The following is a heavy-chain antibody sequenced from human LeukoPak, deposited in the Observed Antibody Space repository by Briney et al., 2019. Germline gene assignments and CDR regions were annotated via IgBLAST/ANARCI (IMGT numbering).Heavy chain of an antibody. J-gene: IGHJ4*02. CDR2: ISAYNGNT. V-gene: IGHV1-18*01. Sequence: GASVKVSCKASGYTFTSYGISWVQQAPGQGLEWMGWISAYNGNTNYAQKLQGRVTMTTDTSTSTAYMELRSLRSDDTAVYYCARDHDSSGYYYLAVYWGQGTLVTVSS. CDR3: ARDHDSSGYYYLAVY. CDR1: GYTFTSYG. D-gene: IGHD3-22*01.